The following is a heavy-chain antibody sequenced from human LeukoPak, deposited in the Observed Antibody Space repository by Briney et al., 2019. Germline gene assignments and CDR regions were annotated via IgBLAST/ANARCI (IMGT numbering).Heavy chain of an antibody. Sequence: GGSLRLSCVASGFTSSVYGIHWVRQAPGKGLEWVAVIWNDGSEKYYADSVKGRLTISRDNSKSTLYLQMNSLRVEDTAVYYCVRASGPFDIWGQGTMVTVSS. CDR1: GFTSSVYG. D-gene: IGHD6-25*01. CDR3: VRASGPFDI. V-gene: IGHV3-33*01. CDR2: IWNDGSEK. J-gene: IGHJ3*02.